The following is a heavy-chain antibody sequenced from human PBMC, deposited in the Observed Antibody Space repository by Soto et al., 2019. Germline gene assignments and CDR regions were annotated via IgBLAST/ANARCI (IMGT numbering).Heavy chain of an antibody. J-gene: IGHJ3*02. CDR2: IYPGDSDT. D-gene: IGHD2-2*01. CDR3: ARGYCSSTSCLDAFDI. V-gene: IGHV5-51*01. Sequence: GDSLKISCKGSGYSLTSYWIGWVRQMPGKGLEWMGIIYPGDSDTRYSPSFQGQVTISADKSISTAYLQWSSLKASDTAMYYCARGYCSSTSCLDAFDIWGQGTMVTVSS. CDR1: GYSLTSYW.